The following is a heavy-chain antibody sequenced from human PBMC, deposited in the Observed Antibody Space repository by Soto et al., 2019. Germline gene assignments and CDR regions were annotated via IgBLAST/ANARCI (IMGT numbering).Heavy chain of an antibody. J-gene: IGHJ6*02. Sequence: GESLKISCQASGNAFGRSSIGRVRQMAGKGLEWMGIIHPPTFKTTYSPSFQGHVTISADKSINTAYLQWSSLKASDTALYYCARLKGTTVTTSHYYYYGMDVWGQGTTVTVSS. CDR1: GNAFGRSS. CDR3: ARLKGTTVTTSHYYYYGMDV. CDR2: IHPPTFKT. V-gene: IGHV5-51*01. D-gene: IGHD4-17*01.